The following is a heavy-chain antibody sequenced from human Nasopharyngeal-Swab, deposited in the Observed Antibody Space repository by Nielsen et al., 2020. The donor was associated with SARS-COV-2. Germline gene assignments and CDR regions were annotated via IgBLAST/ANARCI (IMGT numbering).Heavy chain of an antibody. D-gene: IGHD6-13*01. Sequence: GESLKISCAASGFTFSNAWMNWVRQAPGKGLEWVSSISSSSSYIYYADSVKGRFTISRDNAKNSLYLQMNSLRAEDTAVYYCARGTHRYSSSWSVYYYYGMDVWGQGTTVTVSS. CDR2: ISSSSSYI. V-gene: IGHV3-21*01. J-gene: IGHJ6*02. CDR1: GFTFSNAW. CDR3: ARGTHRYSSSWSVYYYYGMDV.